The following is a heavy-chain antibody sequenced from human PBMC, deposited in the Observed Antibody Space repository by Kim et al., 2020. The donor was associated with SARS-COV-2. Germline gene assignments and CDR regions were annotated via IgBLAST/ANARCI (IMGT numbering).Heavy chain of an antibody. D-gene: IGHD3-22*01. CDR3: ARVTPYYYDSSGYRELDP. V-gene: IGHV4-31*03. J-gene: IGHJ5*02. CDR1: GGSISSGGYY. Sequence: SETLSLTCTVSGGSISSGGYYWSWIRQHPGKGLEWIGYIYYSGSTYYNPSLKSRVTISVDTSKNQFSLKLSSVTAADTAVYYCARVTPYYYDSSGYRELDPWGQGTLVTVSS. CDR2: IYYSGST.